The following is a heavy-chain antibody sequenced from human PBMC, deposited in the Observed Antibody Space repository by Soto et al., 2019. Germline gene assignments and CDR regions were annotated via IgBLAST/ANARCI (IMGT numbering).Heavy chain of an antibody. J-gene: IGHJ5*02. Sequence: SVKVSCKASGGTFSSYAISWVRQAPGQGLEWMGEIIPIFGTANYAQKFQGRVTITADESTSTAYMELSSLRSEDTAVYYCARSPTYSVDWFDPWGQGTLVTVS. D-gene: IGHD2-15*01. CDR1: GGTFSSYA. CDR2: IIPIFGTA. V-gene: IGHV1-69*13. CDR3: ARSPTYSVDWFDP.